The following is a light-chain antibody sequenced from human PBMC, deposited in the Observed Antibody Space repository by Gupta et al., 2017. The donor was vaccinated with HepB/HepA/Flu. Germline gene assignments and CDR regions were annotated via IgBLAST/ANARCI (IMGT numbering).Light chain of an antibody. V-gene: IGKV3-15*01. CDR3: QQYNNWPPLT. J-gene: IGKJ4*01. CDR2: GAS. Sequence: EIVMTQSPATLSVSPGERATLSCRASQSVSSNLAWYQQKPGQASRLLIYGASTRATGIPARFSGSGSGTEFTLTINSLQSEDFAIYYCQQYNNWPPLTFGGGTKVEIK. CDR1: QSVSSN.